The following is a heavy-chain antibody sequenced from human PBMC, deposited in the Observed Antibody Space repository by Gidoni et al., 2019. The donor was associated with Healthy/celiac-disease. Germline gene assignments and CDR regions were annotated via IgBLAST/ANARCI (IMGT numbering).Heavy chain of an antibody. J-gene: IGHJ4*02. CDR3: ARYSPDGPHYDILTGSFDY. CDR2: IIPIFGTA. V-gene: IGHV1-69*01. D-gene: IGHD3-9*01. CDR1: GGTFSSYA. Sequence: QVQLVQPGAEVKKPGSSVKVSCKASGGTFSSYAISWVRQAPGQGLEWMGGIIPIFGTANYAQKFQGRVTITADESTSTAYMELSSLRSEDTAVYYCARYSPDGPHYDILTGSFDYWGQGTLVTVSS.